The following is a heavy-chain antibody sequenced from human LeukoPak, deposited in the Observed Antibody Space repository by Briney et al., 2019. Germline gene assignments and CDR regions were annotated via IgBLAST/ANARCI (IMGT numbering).Heavy chain of an antibody. CDR1: GYTFTGYY. D-gene: IGHD3/OR15-3a*01. V-gene: IGHV1-2*06. J-gene: IGHJ3*02. CDR2: INPNSCGT. CDR3: AREREKGLGLAFDI. Sequence: GASVKVSCKASGYTFTGYYMHWVRQAPGQGLEWMGRINPNSCGTNYAQKFQGRVTMTRDTSISTAYMELSRLRSDDTAVYYCAREREKGLGLAFDIWGQGTMVTVSS.